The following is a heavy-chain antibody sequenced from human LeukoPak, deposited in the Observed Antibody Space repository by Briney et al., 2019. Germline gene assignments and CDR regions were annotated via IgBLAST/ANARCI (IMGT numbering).Heavy chain of an antibody. Sequence: PSETLSLTCTVSGGSISSYYWSWIRQPPGKGLKWIGYIYYSGSTNYNPSLKSRVTISVDTSKNQFSLKLSSVTAADTAVYYCARGDVRFDPWGQGTLVTVSS. J-gene: IGHJ5*02. CDR1: GGSISSYY. D-gene: IGHD3-16*01. V-gene: IGHV4-59*01. CDR3: ARGDVRFDP. CDR2: IYYSGST.